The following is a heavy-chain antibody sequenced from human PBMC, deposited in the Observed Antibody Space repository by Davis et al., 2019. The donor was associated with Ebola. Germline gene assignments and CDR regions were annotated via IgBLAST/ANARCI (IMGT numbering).Heavy chain of an antibody. D-gene: IGHD4-11*01. Sequence: SGPTLVKPTQTLTLTCTFSGFSLSTNAVGVGWIRQPPGKALEWLALIYWNDDKRYSPSLKSRLTITKDTPKNKVVLTMTNMEPLETATYYCARRPGLSSYSRDRFDYWGQGTLVTVSS. CDR2: IYWNDDK. J-gene: IGHJ4*02. CDR3: ARRPGLSSYSRDRFDY. V-gene: IGHV2-5*01. CDR1: GFSLSTNAVG.